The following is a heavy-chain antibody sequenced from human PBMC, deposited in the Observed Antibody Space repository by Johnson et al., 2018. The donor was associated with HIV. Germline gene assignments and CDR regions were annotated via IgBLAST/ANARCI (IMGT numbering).Heavy chain of an antibody. CDR1: GFTFSDYY. V-gene: IGHV3-66*01. CDR2: GNSGGTT. D-gene: IGHD5-24*01. J-gene: IGHJ3*02. Sequence: VQLVESGGGLVQPGGSLRLSCAASGFTFSDYYMSWIRQAPGKGLEWVSVGNSGGTTYYAGSVRGRFTVSRDNSKNTLYLQMNSLGAEDTAVYYCARACRDGYTCDAFDIWGQGTMVTVSS. CDR3: ARACRDGYTCDAFDI.